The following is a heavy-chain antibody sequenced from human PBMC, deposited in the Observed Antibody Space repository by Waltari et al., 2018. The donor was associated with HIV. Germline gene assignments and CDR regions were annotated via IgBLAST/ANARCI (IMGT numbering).Heavy chain of an antibody. V-gene: IGHV6-1*01. D-gene: IGHD3-3*01. CDR3: ARGWDYDFWSGLEGGKFDP. CDR1: GDSVSSTSPA. CDR2: TYFRSKWYI. J-gene: IGHJ5*02. Sequence: QVQLQQSGPGLVKPSQTLSLTCAISGDSVSSTSPAWNWLRQSPRRGLEWLGRTYFRSKWYIDYAVSVKSRITINPDTSKNHFSLQLNSVTPEDTAVYFCARGWDYDFWSGLEGGKFDPWGLGTLVTVSS.